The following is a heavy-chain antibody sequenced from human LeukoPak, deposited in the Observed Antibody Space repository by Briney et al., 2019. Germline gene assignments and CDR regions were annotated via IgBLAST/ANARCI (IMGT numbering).Heavy chain of an antibody. V-gene: IGHV5-51*01. J-gene: IGHJ4*02. D-gene: IGHD5-18*01. CDR1: GYSFTNSW. Sequence: GESLKISCKGSGYSFTNSWIGWVRQMPGKGLEWMGIIYPSDSDTRYSPSFQGQVTISADKSISTAYLQWSSLKASDTAMYYCSRHDGSGHLWLQDYWGQGTLVTVPS. CDR3: SRHDGSGHLWLQDY. CDR2: IYPSDSDT.